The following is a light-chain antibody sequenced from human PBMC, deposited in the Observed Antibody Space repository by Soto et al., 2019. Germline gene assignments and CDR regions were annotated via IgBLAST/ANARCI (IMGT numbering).Light chain of an antibody. Sequence: QSVLTQTASVSGSPGQSITISCTGTSSDVGGYNYVSWYQQHPGKAPKLMIYDVSSRPSGVSHRFSGSKSGDTASLTISGLQAEDVDDYYCSSNTRINTEVVVGGTNVTV. CDR2: DVS. CDR1: SSDVGGYNY. CDR3: SSNTRINTEV. J-gene: IGLJ2*01. V-gene: IGLV2-14*03.